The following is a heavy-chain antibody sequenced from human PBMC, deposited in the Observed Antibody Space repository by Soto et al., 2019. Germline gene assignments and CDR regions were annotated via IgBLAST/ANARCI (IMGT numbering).Heavy chain of an antibody. CDR2: INPNSGGT. CDR1: GYTFTGYY. Sequence: GGSVNVSCKASGYTFTGYYMHWVRQAPGQGREWMGWINPNSGGTNYAQKFQGWVTMTRDTSISTAYMELSRLRSDDTAVYYCARGAAYCISTSCRDAFDIWGQGTMVTVSS. J-gene: IGHJ3*02. D-gene: IGHD2-2*01. CDR3: ARGAAYCISTSCRDAFDI. V-gene: IGHV1-2*04.